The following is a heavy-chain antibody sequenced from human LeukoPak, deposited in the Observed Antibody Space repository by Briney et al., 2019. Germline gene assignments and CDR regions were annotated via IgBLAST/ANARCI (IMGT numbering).Heavy chain of an antibody. CDR1: GFTFSSYE. V-gene: IGHV3-48*03. D-gene: IGHD1-26*01. J-gene: IGHJ4*02. CDR2: ISSSGSTI. CDR3: ARVGATQNLVFFDY. Sequence: PGGSLRLSCAASGFTFSSYEMNWVRQAPGKGLEWVSYISSSGSTIYYADSVKGRFTISRDNAKNSLYLQMNSLRAEDTAVYYCARVGATQNLVFFDYWGQGILVTVSS.